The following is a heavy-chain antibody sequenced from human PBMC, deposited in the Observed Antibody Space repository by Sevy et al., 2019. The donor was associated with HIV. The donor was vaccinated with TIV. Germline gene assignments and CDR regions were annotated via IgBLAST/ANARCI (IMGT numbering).Heavy chain of an antibody. V-gene: IGHV3-64D*06. J-gene: IGHJ4*02. D-gene: IGHD2-2*01. Sequence: GGSLRLSCSASGFTFNYYGMYWVRQAPGKGLQYVSGISGNGDSTDYGDSVKGRFTISRDNSKNTLYLQMSSLRAEDTAVYYCLRDLLRPVVVPAASFDYWGQGTLVTVSS. CDR3: LRDLLRPVVVPAASFDY. CDR2: ISGNGDST. CDR1: GFTFNYYG.